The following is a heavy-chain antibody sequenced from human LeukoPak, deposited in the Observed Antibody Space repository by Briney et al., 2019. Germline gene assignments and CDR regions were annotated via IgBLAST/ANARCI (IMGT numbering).Heavy chain of an antibody. CDR3: ARWANSIDY. D-gene: IGHD5-18*01. CDR2: INQNGTST. Sequence: GGSLRLSCAASGFTFSSDWMSWVRQAPGKGLEWVANINQNGTSTFHADSVRGRFTISRDNAKNLQYLQMNGLRVEDTAVYYCARWANSIDYWGQGALVTVSS. J-gene: IGHJ4*02. V-gene: IGHV3-7*01. CDR1: GFTFSSDW.